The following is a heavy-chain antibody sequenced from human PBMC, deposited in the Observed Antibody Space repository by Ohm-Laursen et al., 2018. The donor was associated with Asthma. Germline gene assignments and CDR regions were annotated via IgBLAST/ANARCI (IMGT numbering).Heavy chain of an antibody. V-gene: IGHV3-23*01. CDR2: ISGSGGST. Sequence: SLRLSCAASGYTFSRYSIHWVRQVPGKGLEWVSAISGSGGSTYYADSVKGRFTISRDNSKNTLYLQMNSLRAEDTAVYYCAKDDPTVTTPFDYWGQGTLVTVSS. CDR1: GYTFSRYS. D-gene: IGHD4-17*01. CDR3: AKDDPTVTTPFDY. J-gene: IGHJ4*02.